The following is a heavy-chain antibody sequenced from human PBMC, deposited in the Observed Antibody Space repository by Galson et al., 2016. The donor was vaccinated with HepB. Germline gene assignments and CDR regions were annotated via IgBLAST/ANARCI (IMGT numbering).Heavy chain of an antibody. CDR1: GFSFSDYH. CDR2: IRYSGDPM. CDR3: VRSEKVNHYNYKGYYYYGLNV. D-gene: IGHD1-1*01. Sequence: SLRLSCAASGFSFSDYHMAWIRPAPGKGLEWVSHIRYSGDPMSYADSVMGRFTISRDNAKNSLFLQMDRLIAEDSAIYYFVRSEKVNHYNYKGYYYYGLNVWGQGTTVTVSS. V-gene: IGHV3-11*01. J-gene: IGHJ6*02.